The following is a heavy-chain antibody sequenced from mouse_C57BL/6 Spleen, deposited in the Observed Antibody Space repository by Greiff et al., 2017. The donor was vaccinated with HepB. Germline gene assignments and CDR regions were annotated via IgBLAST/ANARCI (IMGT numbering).Heavy chain of an antibody. CDR1: GYTFTDYN. CDR2: INPNNGGT. J-gene: IGHJ3*01. CDR3: ARGAYDSSSWFAY. D-gene: IGHD1-1*01. Sequence: VQLQQSGPELVKPGASVKMSCKASGYTFTDYNMHWVKQRHGKSLEWIGYINPNNGGTSYNQKFKGKATLTVNKSSSTAYMELRSLTSEDSAVYYCARGAYDSSSWFAYWGQGTLVTVSA. V-gene: IGHV1-22*01.